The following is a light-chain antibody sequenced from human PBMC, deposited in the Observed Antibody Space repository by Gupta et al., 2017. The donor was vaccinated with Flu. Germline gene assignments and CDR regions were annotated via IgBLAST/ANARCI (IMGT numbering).Light chain of an antibody. J-gene: IGKJ2*01. CDR1: QSVSSS. V-gene: IGKV3-15*01. Sequence: PATLSVSPGERATLSCRANQSVSSSLAWYQQKPGQAPRLLIYGASTRATGIPARFSGSGSGTEFTLTISSLQSEDFAVYSCQQHNDWPRRFGQGTKLEIK. CDR3: QQHNDWPRR. CDR2: GAS.